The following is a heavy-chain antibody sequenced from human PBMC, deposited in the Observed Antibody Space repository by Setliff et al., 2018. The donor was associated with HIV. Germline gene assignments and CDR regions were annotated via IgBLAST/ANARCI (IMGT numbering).Heavy chain of an antibody. Sequence: ETLSLTCAVYGASFGGYYWSWVRQAPGKGMGWVSVISGSGGSTYVADSVKGRFTISRDNSENTLYLQMNSLRADDTPVYYCTKKGPKGQWLVDLYFDSWGQGTLVTVSS. D-gene: IGHD6-19*01. V-gene: IGHV3-23*01. CDR2: ISGSGGST. CDR1: GASFGGYY. J-gene: IGHJ4*02. CDR3: TKKGPKGQWLVDLYFDS.